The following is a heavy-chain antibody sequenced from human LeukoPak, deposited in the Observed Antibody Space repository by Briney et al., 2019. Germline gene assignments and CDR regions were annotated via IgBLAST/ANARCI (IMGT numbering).Heavy chain of an antibody. CDR2: TYTGGNS. D-gene: IGHD6-13*01. J-gene: IGHJ6*02. Sequence: GGSLRLSCAASGFTVSSIHMVWVRQAPGKGLEWVSVTYTGGNSYYADSVKGRFIISKDISKNTLYLQMNSLRAEDTAVYYCAKDLAAADPYYYYGMDVWGQGTTVTVSS. V-gene: IGHV3-53*01. CDR3: AKDLAAADPYYYYGMDV. CDR1: GFTVSSIH.